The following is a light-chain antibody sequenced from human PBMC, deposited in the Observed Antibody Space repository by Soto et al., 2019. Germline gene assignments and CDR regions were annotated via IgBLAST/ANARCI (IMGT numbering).Light chain of an antibody. CDR2: EVS. V-gene: IGLV2-8*01. J-gene: IGLJ2*01. CDR3: SSYAGANSVV. CDR1: SSDVGGYNY. Sequence: QSALTQPPSASGSPGQSVTISCTGMSSDVGGYNYVSWYQQHPGKAPKLMIYEVSKRPSGVPDRFSGSKSGNTASLIVSGVQAEDEADYYCSSYAGANSVVFGGGTKLTVL.